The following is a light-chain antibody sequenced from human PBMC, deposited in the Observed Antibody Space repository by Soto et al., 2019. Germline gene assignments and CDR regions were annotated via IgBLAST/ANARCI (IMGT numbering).Light chain of an antibody. V-gene: IGKV3D-15*01. J-gene: IGKJ1*01. CDR2: DAS. CDR3: HQSQRWPRK. Sequence: DIVMTQSPATLSVSPGERATLSCRASQSIRTDLAWYQQKSGQGPRLLIYDASTRATGIPARFSGSGSGTEFTLTISSLQSEDFAFYYCHQSQRWPRKFGHGTKVDIK. CDR1: QSIRTD.